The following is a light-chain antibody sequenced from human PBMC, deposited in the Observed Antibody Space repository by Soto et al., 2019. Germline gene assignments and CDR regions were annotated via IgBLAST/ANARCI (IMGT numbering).Light chain of an antibody. CDR3: QQYYSYSYT. CDR2: KAS. J-gene: IGKJ2*01. Sequence: DIQMTQSPSTLSASVGDRVTITCRASQSISSWLAWYQQKPGKAPNLLISKASSLESGVPSRFSGSGSGTEFTLTLSSLQPDDFATYFCQQYYSYSYTFGQGTKLEIK. CDR1: QSISSW. V-gene: IGKV1-5*03.